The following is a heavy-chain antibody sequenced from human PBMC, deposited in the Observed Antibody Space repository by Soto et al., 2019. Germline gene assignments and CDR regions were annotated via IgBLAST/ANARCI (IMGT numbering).Heavy chain of an antibody. CDR1: GFTFRNYG. V-gene: IGHV3-48*02. CDR2: ISSSSSTI. D-gene: IGHD5-18*01. Sequence: TGGSLRLSCAASGFTFRNYGMNWVRQAPGKGLEWVSYISSSSSTIYYADSVKGRFTISRDNAKNSLYLQMNSLRYEDTAVYYCARDLGYGLFDYWGQGTLVTVSS. J-gene: IGHJ4*02. CDR3: ARDLGYGLFDY.